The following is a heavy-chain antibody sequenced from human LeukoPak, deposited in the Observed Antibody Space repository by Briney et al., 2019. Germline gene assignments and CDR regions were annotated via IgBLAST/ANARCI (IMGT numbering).Heavy chain of an antibody. V-gene: IGHV3-23*01. Sequence: GGSLRLSCAASGFTFSSYAMSWVRQAPGKGLEWVSAISGSGGSTYHADSVKGRITISRDNSKNTLYLQMNSLRAGDTAVYYCARRVATYYFDYWGQGTLVTVSS. CDR2: ISGSGGST. CDR3: ARRVATYYFDY. CDR1: GFTFSSYA. J-gene: IGHJ4*02. D-gene: IGHD5-12*01.